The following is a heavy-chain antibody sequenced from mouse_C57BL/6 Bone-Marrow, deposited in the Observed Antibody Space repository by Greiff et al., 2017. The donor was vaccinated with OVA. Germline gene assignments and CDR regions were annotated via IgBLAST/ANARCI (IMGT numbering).Heavy chain of an antibody. CDR1: GYSITSGYY. V-gene: IGHV3-6*01. CDR2: ISYDGSN. CDR3: ARWDLDY. Sequence: ESGPGLVKPSQSLSLTCSVTGYSITSGYYWNWIRQFPGNKLEWMGYISYDGSNNYNPSLKNRISITRDTSKNQFFLKLNSVTTEDTATYYCARWDLDYWGQGTSVTVSS. D-gene: IGHD4-1*01. J-gene: IGHJ4*01.